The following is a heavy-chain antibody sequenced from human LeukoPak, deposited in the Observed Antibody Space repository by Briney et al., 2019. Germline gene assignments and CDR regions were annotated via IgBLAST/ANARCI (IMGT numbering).Heavy chain of an antibody. CDR1: GFTFNNYA. CDR3: AKRAALDYDFWSGPEGYFDY. V-gene: IGHV3-23*01. J-gene: IGHJ4*02. D-gene: IGHD3-3*01. Sequence: GGSLRLSCAASGFTFNNYAMNWVRQAPGKGLEWVSAITIGATDTFYLDSVKGRFTISRDNSKNTLYLQMNSLRAEDTAVYYCAKRAALDYDFWSGPEGYFDYWGQGTLVTVSS. CDR2: ITIGATDT.